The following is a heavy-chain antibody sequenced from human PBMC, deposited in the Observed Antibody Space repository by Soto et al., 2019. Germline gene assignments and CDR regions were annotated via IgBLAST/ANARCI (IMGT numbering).Heavy chain of an antibody. J-gene: IGHJ5*02. CDR3: AREDSREDWFDP. Sequence: SETLSLTCSVSGGSIDNYYWSWIRQAPGKGLEWIGYVYHNGRTSYNPSLKSRVSISVDRSKNQFSLKLNSVTAADTAMYYCAREDSREDWFDPWGQGTLVTVSS. CDR1: GGSIDNYY. D-gene: IGHD1-26*01. CDR2: VYHNGRT. V-gene: IGHV4-59*12.